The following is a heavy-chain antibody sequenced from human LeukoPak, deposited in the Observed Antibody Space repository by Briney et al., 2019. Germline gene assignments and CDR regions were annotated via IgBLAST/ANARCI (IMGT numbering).Heavy chain of an antibody. CDR3: ARGHYDVLASSYKWTPDY. CDR2: INSGGDYK. D-gene: IGHD3-9*01. J-gene: IGHJ4*02. Sequence: GGSLRLSCAPSGFTFNTFYMNWFRQAPGKGLEWVSSINSGGDYKYYADSVKGRFTTSRDNAKNSLSLQLSSLRVEDTAIYYCARGHYDVLASSYKWTPDYWGQGTLVTVSS. CDR1: GFTFNTFY. V-gene: IGHV3-21*01.